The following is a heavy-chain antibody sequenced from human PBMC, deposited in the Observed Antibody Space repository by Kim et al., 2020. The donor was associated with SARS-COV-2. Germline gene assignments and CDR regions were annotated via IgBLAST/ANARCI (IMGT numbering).Heavy chain of an antibody. CDR3: ARLNSSGWYGAAFDI. CDR1: GGSISSYY. Sequence: SETLSPTCTVSGGSISSYYWSWIRQPPGKGLEWIGYIYYSGSTNYNPSLKSRVTISVDTSKNQFSLKLSSVTAADTAVYYCARLNSSGWYGAAFDIWGQGTMVTVSS. V-gene: IGHV4-59*08. J-gene: IGHJ3*02. D-gene: IGHD6-19*01. CDR2: IYYSGST.